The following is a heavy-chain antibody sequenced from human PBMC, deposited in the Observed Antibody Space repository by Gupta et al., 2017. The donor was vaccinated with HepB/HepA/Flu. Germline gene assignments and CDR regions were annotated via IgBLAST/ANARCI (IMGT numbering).Heavy chain of an antibody. J-gene: IGHJ4*02. CDR1: GASITSSDSY. CDR2: FDYTGST. D-gene: IGHD5-12*01. V-gene: IGHV4-39*01. Sequence: QLQLQESGPGLVKPSETLSLTCTVSGASITSSDSYWGWIRQTPGKGLEWMGTFDYTGSTFYRPALNRRAIISLSTSDNQVDLKVRFVREEDADVYYCAKNTWGTVGYNLSIFDLWGQGTLVTVS. CDR3: AKNTWGTVGYNLSIFDL.